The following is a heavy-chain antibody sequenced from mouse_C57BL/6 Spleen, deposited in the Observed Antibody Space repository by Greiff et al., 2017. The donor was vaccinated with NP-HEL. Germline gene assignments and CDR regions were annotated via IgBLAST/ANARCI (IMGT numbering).Heavy chain of an antibody. J-gene: IGHJ2*01. CDR1: GYTFTSYW. V-gene: IGHV1-52*01. CDR2: IDPSDSET. D-gene: IGHD3-3*01. Sequence: QVQLQQPGAELVRPGSSVKLSCKASGYTFTSYWMHWVKQRPIQGLEWIGNIDPSDSETHYNQKFKDKATLTVDKSSSTAYMQLSSLTSEASAVYYCARWGTGRYFDDWGQGTTLTVSS. CDR3: ARWGTGRYFDD.